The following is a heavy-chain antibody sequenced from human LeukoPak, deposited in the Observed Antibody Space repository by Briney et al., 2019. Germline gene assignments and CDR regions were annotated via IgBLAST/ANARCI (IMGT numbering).Heavy chain of an antibody. CDR2: ISGSGGST. CDR1: GFTFSSYA. CDR3: TRLRLTVRATGSAFDI. Sequence: GGSLRLSCAASGFTFSSYAMSWVRQAPGKGLEWVSAISGSGGSTYYADSVKGRFTISRDDSKNTAYLQMNSLKTEDTAVYYCTRLRLTVRATGSAFDIWGQGTMVTVSS. J-gene: IGHJ3*02. D-gene: IGHD1-26*01. V-gene: IGHV3-23*01.